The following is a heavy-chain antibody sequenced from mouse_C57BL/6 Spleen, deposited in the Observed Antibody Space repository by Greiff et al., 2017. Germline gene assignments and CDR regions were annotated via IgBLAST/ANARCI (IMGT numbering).Heavy chain of an antibody. J-gene: IGHJ2*01. Sequence: QVQLQQSGAELVRPGASVKLSCKASGYTFTDYYINWVKQRPGQGLEWIARIYPGSGNTYYNEKFKGKATLTAEKSSSTAYMQLSSLTSEDSAVYFCARDDYDNFDYWGQGTTLTVSS. CDR2: IYPGSGNT. CDR3: ARDDYDNFDY. D-gene: IGHD2-4*01. CDR1: GYTFTDYY. V-gene: IGHV1-76*01.